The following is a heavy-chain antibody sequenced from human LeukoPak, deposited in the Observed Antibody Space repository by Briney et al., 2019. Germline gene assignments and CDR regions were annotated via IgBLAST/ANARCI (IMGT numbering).Heavy chain of an antibody. D-gene: IGHD4-17*01. CDR1: GFTFGDYA. Sequence: GGSLRLSCTASGFTFGDYAMSWVRQAPGKGLEWVGFIRSKAYGGTTEYAASVKGRFTISRDDSKSIAYLQMNSLKTEDTAVYYCTRDQGDYGDYGISDWGQGTLVTVSS. J-gene: IGHJ4*02. V-gene: IGHV3-49*04. CDR3: TRDQGDYGDYGISD. CDR2: IRSKAYGGTT.